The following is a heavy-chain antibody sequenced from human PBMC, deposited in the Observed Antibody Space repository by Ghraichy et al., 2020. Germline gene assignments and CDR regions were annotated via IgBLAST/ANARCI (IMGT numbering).Heavy chain of an antibody. CDR3: ARGHQSYYDFWSGYSNWFDP. CDR1: GGSFSGYY. J-gene: IGHJ5*02. D-gene: IGHD3-3*01. CDR2: INHSGST. V-gene: IGHV4-34*01. Sequence: SETLSLTCAVYGGSFSGYYWSWIRQPPGKGLEWIGEINHSGSTNYNPSLKSRVTISVDTSKNQFSLKLSSVTAADTAVYYCARGHQSYYDFWSGYSNWFDPWGQGTLVTVSS.